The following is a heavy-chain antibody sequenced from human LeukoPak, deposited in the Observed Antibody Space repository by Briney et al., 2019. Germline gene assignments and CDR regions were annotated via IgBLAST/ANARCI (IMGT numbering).Heavy chain of an antibody. V-gene: IGHV1-8*02. D-gene: IGHD5-18*01. CDR2: MNPNSGNT. CDR1: GYTFTSYA. Sequence: GASVKVSCKASGYTFTSYAMNWVRQATGQGLEWMGWMNPNSGNTGYAQKFQGRVTMTRDTSISTAYMELSRLRSDDTAVYYCARVDTAMVAGGGDYWGQGTLVTVSS. CDR3: ARVDTAMVAGGGDY. J-gene: IGHJ4*02.